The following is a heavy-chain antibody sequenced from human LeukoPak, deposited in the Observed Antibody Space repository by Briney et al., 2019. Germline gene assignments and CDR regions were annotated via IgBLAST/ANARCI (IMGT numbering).Heavy chain of an antibody. V-gene: IGHV1-3*02. CDR3: ARGGRSSSWETSPKSVWFDP. CDR2: SNAGNGNT. J-gene: IGHJ5*02. CDR1: GYTFTSYA. D-gene: IGHD6-13*01. Sequence: ASVKVSCKASGYTFTSYAMHWVRQAPGQRLEWMGWSNAGNGNTKYSQEFQGRVTITRDTSASTAYMELSSLRSEDMAVYYCARGGRSSSWETSPKSVWFDPWGQGTLVTVSS.